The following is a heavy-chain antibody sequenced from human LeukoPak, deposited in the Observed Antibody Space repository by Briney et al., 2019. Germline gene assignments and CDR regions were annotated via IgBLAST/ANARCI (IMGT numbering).Heavy chain of an antibody. CDR2: IHTSGGT. Sequence: PSETLSLTCTVSGGSISGYYWSWIRQPPGKGLEWIGYIHTSGGTNYNPSLKSRVTISVDTSKNQFSLKLSSVTAANTAVYYCARRMATKKANWFDPWGQGTLVTVSS. D-gene: IGHD5-24*01. J-gene: IGHJ5*02. V-gene: IGHV4-4*09. CDR1: GGSISGYY. CDR3: ARRMATKKANWFDP.